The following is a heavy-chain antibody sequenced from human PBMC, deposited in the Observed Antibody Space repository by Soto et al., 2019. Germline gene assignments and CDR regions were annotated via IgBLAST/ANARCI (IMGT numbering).Heavy chain of an antibody. CDR3: VREGSGWYSRGSFDF. Sequence: GGSLRLSCAASGFTFSSYGMHWVRQAPGKGLEWVAVISYDGSNKYYADSVKGRFTISRDNSKNTLYLQMNSLRAEDTAIYSCVREGSGWYSRGSFDFWGRGTMVTVSS. V-gene: IGHV3-30*19. CDR2: ISYDGSNK. D-gene: IGHD6-19*01. J-gene: IGHJ3*01. CDR1: GFTFSSYG.